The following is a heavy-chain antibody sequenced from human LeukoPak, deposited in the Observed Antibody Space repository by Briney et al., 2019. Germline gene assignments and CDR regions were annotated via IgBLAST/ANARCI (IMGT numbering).Heavy chain of an antibody. V-gene: IGHV3-23*01. D-gene: IGHD6-25*01. CDR2: IGGSGSGT. J-gene: IGHJ4*02. Sequence: GGSLRLSCAVSGFTFSSFAMSWVRQAPGKGLEWVSSIGGSGSGTYYADSVKGRFTISRDNSKNTLYLQMNSLRAEDTAVYYCAKEMEEVAAANYWGQGTLVTVSS. CDR1: GFTFSSFA. CDR3: AKEMEEVAAANY.